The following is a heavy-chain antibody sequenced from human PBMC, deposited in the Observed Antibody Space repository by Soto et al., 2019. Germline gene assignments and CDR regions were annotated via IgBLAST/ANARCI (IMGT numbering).Heavy chain of an antibody. V-gene: IGHV4-30-4*01. CDR3: ARGGIQLWLRYYYGMDV. J-gene: IGHJ6*02. Sequence: PSETLSLTCTVSGGSISSGDHYWSWIRQPPGKGLEWIGYIYYSGSTYYNPSLKSRVTISVDTSKNQFSLKLSSVTAADTAVYYCARGGIQLWLRYYYGMDVWGQGTTVTVSS. CDR1: GGSISSGDHY. D-gene: IGHD5-18*01. CDR2: IYYSGST.